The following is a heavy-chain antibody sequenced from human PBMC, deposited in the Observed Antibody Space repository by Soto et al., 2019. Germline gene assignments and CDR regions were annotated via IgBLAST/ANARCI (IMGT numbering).Heavy chain of an antibody. CDR1: GFSFSSYA. V-gene: IGHV3-23*01. J-gene: IGHJ4*02. CDR2: VGGGGGTT. CDR3: ASQAFDY. Sequence: GGSLRLSCTASGFSFSSYAMSWVRQAPGGGLEWVSFVGGGGGTTFSADSVKGRFTISRDNSKNTMYLQMSSPTVEDTAVYYCASQAFDYWGQGTLVTVSS.